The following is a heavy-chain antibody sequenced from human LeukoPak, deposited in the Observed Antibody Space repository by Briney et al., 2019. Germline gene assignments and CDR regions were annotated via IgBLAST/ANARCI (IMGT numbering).Heavy chain of an antibody. Sequence: SVKVSCKASGYTFTGYYMHWVRQAPGQGLEWMGGIIPIFGTANYAQKFQGRVTITTDESTSTAYMELSSLRSEDTAVYYCARPRRWQLLWAIPSYGPFDYWGQGTLVTVSS. CDR2: IIPIFGTA. J-gene: IGHJ4*02. V-gene: IGHV1-69*05. CDR3: ARPRRWQLLWAIPSYGPFDY. CDR1: GYTFTGYY. D-gene: IGHD2-2*01.